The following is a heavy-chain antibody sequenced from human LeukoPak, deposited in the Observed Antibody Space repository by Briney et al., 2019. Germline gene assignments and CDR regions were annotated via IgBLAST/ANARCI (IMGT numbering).Heavy chain of an antibody. CDR1: GFTFSSYS. CDR2: VSSSSSYI. V-gene: IGHV3-21*01. D-gene: IGHD3-3*01. Sequence: QPGGSLRLSCAASGFTFSSYSMNWVRQAPGKGLEWVSSVSSSSSYIYYADSVKGRFTISRDNAKNSLYLQMNSLRAEDTAVYYCARGVHYDFWSGSCFDYWGQGTLVTVSS. J-gene: IGHJ4*02. CDR3: ARGVHYDFWSGSCFDY.